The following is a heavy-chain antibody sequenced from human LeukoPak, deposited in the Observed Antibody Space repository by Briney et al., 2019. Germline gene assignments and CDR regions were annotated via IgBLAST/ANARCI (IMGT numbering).Heavy chain of an antibody. D-gene: IGHD2-21*02. Sequence: GGSLRLSCAVSGFTSRSYGMSWVRQAPGKGLEWVSGISSSGAGTYYADSMKGRFTISRDNAKNSLYLQMNSLRAEDTAVYYCARGDPENYYYYYMDVWGKGTTVTVSS. J-gene: IGHJ6*03. CDR3: ARGDPENYYYYYMDV. V-gene: IGHV3-48*01. CDR2: ISSSGAGT. CDR1: GFTSRSYG.